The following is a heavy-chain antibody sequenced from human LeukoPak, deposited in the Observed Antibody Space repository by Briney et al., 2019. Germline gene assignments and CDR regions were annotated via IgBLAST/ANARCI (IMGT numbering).Heavy chain of an antibody. D-gene: IGHD3-10*01. CDR2: IIPIFGTA. V-gene: IGHV1-69*13. J-gene: IGHJ4*02. CDR3: ARGPITMVRGVISHFDY. Sequence: GASVKVSCKASGGTFSSYATSWVRQAPGQGLEWMGGIIPIFGTANYAQKFQGRVTITADESTSTAYMELSSLRSEDTAVYYCARGPITMVRGVISHFDYWGQGTLVTVSS. CDR1: GGTFSSYA.